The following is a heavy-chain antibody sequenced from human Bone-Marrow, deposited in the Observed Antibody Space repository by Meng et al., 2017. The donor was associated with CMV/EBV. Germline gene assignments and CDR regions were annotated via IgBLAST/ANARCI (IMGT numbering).Heavy chain of an antibody. CDR1: GFTFRSYA. V-gene: IGHV3-74*01. CDR2: VNSDGSST. J-gene: IGHJ5*02. D-gene: IGHD2-2*02. CDR3: ARDPVVVPAAIPVRDNWFDP. Sequence: GGSLRLSCAASGFTFRSYAMSWVRQAPGKGLVWVSRVNSDGSSTSYADSVKGRFTISRDNAKNTLYLQMNSLRAEDTAVYYCARDPVVVPAAIPVRDNWFDPWGQGTLVTVSS.